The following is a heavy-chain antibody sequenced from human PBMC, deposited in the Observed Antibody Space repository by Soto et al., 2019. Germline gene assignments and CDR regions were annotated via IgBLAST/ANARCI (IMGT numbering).Heavy chain of an antibody. Sequence: ASVKVSCKVSGYTLTELSMHWVRQAPGKGLEWMGDFDPEDGETIYAQKFQGRVTMTEDTSTDTAYMELSSLRSEDTAVYYCATGRIPMIRGGLIAFDIWGQGTMVTVSS. CDR3: ATGRIPMIRGGLIAFDI. J-gene: IGHJ3*02. CDR1: GYTLTELS. D-gene: IGHD3-10*01. CDR2: FDPEDGET. V-gene: IGHV1-24*01.